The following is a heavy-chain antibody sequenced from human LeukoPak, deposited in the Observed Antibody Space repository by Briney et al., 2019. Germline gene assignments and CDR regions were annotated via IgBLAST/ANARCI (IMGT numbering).Heavy chain of an antibody. CDR3: AKRGVVIRVFLVGYHKEAYYFDS. V-gene: IGHV3-23*01. CDR1: EITLSNYG. J-gene: IGHJ4*02. D-gene: IGHD3-10*01. Sequence: GGSLRLSCAVSEITLSNYGMSWVRQAPGKGLEWVAGISGSGGGTNYADSVKGRFTISRDNPKNTLYLQMNSLRAEDTAVYFCAKRGVVIRVFLVGYHKEAYYFDSWGQGALVTVSS. CDR2: ISGSGGGT.